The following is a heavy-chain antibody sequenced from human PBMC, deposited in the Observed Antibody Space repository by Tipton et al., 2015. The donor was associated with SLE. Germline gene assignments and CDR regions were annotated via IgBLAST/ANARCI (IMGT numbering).Heavy chain of an antibody. J-gene: IGHJ4*02. Sequence: LRLSCTVSGGSVSSGSFFWSWIRQPPGKALEWIGYIYYSGDTNYNPSLKSRVTFSVDTSKNQFSLNLNSVTAADTAVYYCVRGVLTSSWYNWFADWGQGTQVTVSS. CDR2: IYYSGDT. D-gene: IGHD6-13*01. CDR3: VRGVLTSSWYNWFAD. CDR1: GGSVSSGSFF. V-gene: IGHV4-61*01.